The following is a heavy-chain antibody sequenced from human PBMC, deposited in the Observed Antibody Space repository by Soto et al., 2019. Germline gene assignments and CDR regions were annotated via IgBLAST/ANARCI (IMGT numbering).Heavy chain of an antibody. CDR1: GGTFSSYT. J-gene: IGHJ4*02. CDR2: IIPILGIA. D-gene: IGHD5-18*01. Sequence: GASVKVSCKASGGTFSSYTISWVRQAPGQGLEWMGRIIPILGIANYAQKFQGRVTITADKSTSTAYMELSSLRSEDTAVYYCARENVDTAMVFDIDYWGQGTLVTVSS. V-gene: IGHV1-69*04. CDR3: ARENVDTAMVFDIDY.